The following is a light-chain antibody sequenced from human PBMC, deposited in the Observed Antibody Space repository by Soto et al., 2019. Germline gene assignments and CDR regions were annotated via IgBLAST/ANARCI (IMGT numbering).Light chain of an antibody. CDR1: QSLLHSNGYSY. J-gene: IGKJ5*01. Sequence: DIVMTPSPLSLPVTPGESASISCRSSQSLLHSNGYSYFDWYLQKPGQSPQLLIYLGSNRASGVPDRFSGSGSGTDFTLKISRVEAEDVGVYYCMQALQTPLTFGRGTRLEIK. V-gene: IGKV2-28*01. CDR2: LGS. CDR3: MQALQTPLT.